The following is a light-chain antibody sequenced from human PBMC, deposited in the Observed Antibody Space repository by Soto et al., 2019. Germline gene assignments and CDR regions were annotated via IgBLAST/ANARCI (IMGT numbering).Light chain of an antibody. V-gene: IGKV3-20*01. CDR1: QSVSSSY. CDR2: AAS. J-gene: IGKJ5*01. Sequence: EIVLTQSPGTLSLSPGERATLSCRASQSVSSSYLVWHQQKPGQAPRLLIYAASRRATGIPDRFSGSESGTDFTLTISRLEPEDFAVYYCQQYDNSPITFGQGTRLEIK. CDR3: QQYDNSPIT.